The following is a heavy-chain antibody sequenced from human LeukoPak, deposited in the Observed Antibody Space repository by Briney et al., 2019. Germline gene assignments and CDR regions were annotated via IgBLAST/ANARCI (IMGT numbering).Heavy chain of an antibody. V-gene: IGHV3-15*01. CDR3: ATGAAYSSAWTIDY. J-gene: IGHJ4*02. CDR2: IKSKTDEGTT. CDR1: GFTFSNAW. D-gene: IGHD6-19*01. Sequence: PGGSLRLSCAASGFTFSNAWMSWVRQAPGKGLEWVGRIKSKTDEGTTDYAAPVKGRFTISSDDSKNTLYLQMSSLKTEDTAVYFCATGAAYSSAWTIDYWGQGTLVTVSS.